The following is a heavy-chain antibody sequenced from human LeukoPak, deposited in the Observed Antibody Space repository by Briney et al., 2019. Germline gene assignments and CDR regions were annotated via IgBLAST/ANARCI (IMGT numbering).Heavy chain of an antibody. Sequence: GGSLRLSCAASGFTFSSYSMNWVRQAPGKGLEWVSYISSSSSTIYYADSVKGRFTISRDDAKNSLYLQMNSLRAEDTALYYCARGGPTGALDYWGQGTLVTVSS. CDR1: GFTFSSYS. CDR3: ARGGPTGALDY. CDR2: ISSSSSTI. D-gene: IGHD7-27*01. J-gene: IGHJ4*02. V-gene: IGHV3-48*04.